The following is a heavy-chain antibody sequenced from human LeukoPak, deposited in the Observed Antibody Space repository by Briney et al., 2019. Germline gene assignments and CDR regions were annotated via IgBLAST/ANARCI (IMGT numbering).Heavy chain of an antibody. V-gene: IGHV3-23*01. J-gene: IGHJ4*02. CDR2: ISDSGGST. Sequence: GGSLRLSCAASGLTFSRYAMNWVRQAPGKGLECVSSISDSGGSTYYADSAKGRFTISRDNSKNTLYLQLNSLKAEDSAVYYCAHKASYSGYDPYDYWGQGTLVTVSS. CDR3: AHKASYSGYDPYDY. CDR1: GLTFSRYA. D-gene: IGHD5-12*01.